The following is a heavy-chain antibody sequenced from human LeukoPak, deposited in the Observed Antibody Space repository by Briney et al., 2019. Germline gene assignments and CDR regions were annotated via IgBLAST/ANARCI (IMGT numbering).Heavy chain of an antibody. J-gene: IGHJ4*02. CDR2: SNSDGSTT. D-gene: IGHD5-24*01. V-gene: IGHV3-74*01. CDR1: GFTFSTYW. CDR3: ARDKYGYNTPIDY. Sequence: GGSLRLSCAASGFTFSTYWMHWVRQAPGKGLVWVSRSNSDGSTTTYADSVKGRFTISRDNSKNTLYLQMNSLRLEDTAVYYCARDKYGYNTPIDYWGQGTLVTVSS.